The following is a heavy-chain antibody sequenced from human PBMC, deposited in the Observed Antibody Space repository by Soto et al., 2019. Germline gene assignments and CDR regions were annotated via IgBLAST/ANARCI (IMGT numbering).Heavy chain of an antibody. CDR2: ISSSGSTI. J-gene: IGHJ6*03. CDR3: ARNIAARYYYYMDV. CDR1: GFTFSDYY. V-gene: IGHV3-11*01. D-gene: IGHD6-6*01. Sequence: PGGSLRLSCAASGFTFSDYYMSWIRQAPGKGLEWVSYISSSGSTIYYADSVKGRFTISRDNAKNSLYLQMNSLRAEDTAVYYCARNIAARYYYYMDVWGKGTTVTVSS.